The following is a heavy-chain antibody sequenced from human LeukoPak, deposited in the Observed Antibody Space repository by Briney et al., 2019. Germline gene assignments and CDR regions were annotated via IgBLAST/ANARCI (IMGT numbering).Heavy chain of an antibody. D-gene: IGHD4-23*01. CDR2: ISSSSSYI. J-gene: IGHJ4*02. V-gene: IGHV3-21*01. Sequence: PGGSLRLSCAASGFTFSSYSMNWVRQAPGKGLEWVSSISSSSSYIYYADSVKGRFTISRDNAKNSLYLQMNSLRAEDTAVYYCARDTVGDYYFDYWGQGTLVTVSS. CDR3: ARDTVGDYYFDY. CDR1: GFTFSSYS.